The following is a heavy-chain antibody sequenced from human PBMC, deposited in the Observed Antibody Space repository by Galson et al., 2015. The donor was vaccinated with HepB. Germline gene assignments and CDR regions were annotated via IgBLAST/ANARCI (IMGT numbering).Heavy chain of an antibody. D-gene: IGHD2-8*01. CDR2: VSYGGRNK. V-gene: IGHV3-30*18. CDR1: GFTFSSYG. Sequence: SLRLSCAASGFTFSSYGMYWVRQAPGKGLEWVAVVSYGGRNKLYADSVKGRFTISRDNSNNTLYLQMNSLRAEDTAVYYCAKGTNGTPIDHWGQGTLVTVSS. CDR3: AKGTNGTPIDH. J-gene: IGHJ4*02.